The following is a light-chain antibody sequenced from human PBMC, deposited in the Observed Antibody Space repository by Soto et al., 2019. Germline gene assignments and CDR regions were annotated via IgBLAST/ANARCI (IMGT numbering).Light chain of an antibody. CDR2: GAS. J-gene: IGKJ5*01. CDR1: QDMSTY. CDR3: QQLHSYPIT. V-gene: IGKV1-9*01. Sequence: DIQLTQSPSFLSASVGDRVTISCRAGQDMSTYVAWYQQKPGEAPKLLIYGASTLRSGVPSRFSGSESGAVFTLTISSLQPEDFATYYCQQLHSYPITFGQGTRLEIK.